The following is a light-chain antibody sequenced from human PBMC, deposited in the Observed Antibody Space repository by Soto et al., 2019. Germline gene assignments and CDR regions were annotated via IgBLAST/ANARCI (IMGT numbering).Light chain of an antibody. J-gene: IGKJ1*01. Sequence: DIQMTQSPSTLSASVGDRVTITCRASQSISSWLAWYQQKPGKAPKLLIYKASSLERGVPSRFSGSGSGTEFTLSISSLQPDDFATYYCQQYKGTFGQGTKVEIK. CDR2: KAS. CDR1: QSISSW. CDR3: QQYKGT. V-gene: IGKV1-5*03.